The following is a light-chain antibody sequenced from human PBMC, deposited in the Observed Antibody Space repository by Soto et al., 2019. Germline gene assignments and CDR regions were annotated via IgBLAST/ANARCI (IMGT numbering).Light chain of an antibody. CDR2: AAS. Sequence: IQMTQSPSSLSASVGARVTITFRRHKDSRNDLGWYQVNQGKAPKLLIYAASSLQSDVPSRFSGSGSGTDFTLTISGLQPEDFSTYYCLQTYNYPWTFGQGTKVDIK. CDR3: LQTYNYPWT. CDR1: KDSRND. J-gene: IGKJ1*01. V-gene: IGKV1-6*01.